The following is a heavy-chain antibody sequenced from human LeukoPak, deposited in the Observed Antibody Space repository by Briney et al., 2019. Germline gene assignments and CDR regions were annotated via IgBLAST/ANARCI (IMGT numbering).Heavy chain of an antibody. D-gene: IGHD1-26*01. CDR3: ARVLPSGSHDPGAFDI. CDR2: INTDGSST. V-gene: IGHV3-74*01. J-gene: IGHJ3*02. CDR1: GFTFSSYW. Sequence: AGGSLRLSCAASGFTFSSYWMHWVRQAPGKGLVWVSRINTDGSSTSYADSVKGRFTISRDIAKNTLYLQMNSLRAEDTAVYYCARVLPSGSHDPGAFDIWGQGTMVTVSS.